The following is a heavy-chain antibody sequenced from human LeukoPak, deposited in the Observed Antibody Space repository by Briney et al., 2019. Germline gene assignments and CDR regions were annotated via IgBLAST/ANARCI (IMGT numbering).Heavy chain of an antibody. V-gene: IGHV1-8*01. D-gene: IGHD3-10*01. CDR3: ARVIMVRGVIKSYNWSDP. Sequence: VASVKVSCKASGYTFTSYDINWVRQATGQGLEWMGWMNPNSGNTGYAQKFQGRVTMTRNTSISTAYMELSSLRSEDTAVYYCARVIMVRGVIKSYNWSDPWGQGTLVTVSS. CDR1: GYTFTSYD. CDR2: MNPNSGNT. J-gene: IGHJ5*02.